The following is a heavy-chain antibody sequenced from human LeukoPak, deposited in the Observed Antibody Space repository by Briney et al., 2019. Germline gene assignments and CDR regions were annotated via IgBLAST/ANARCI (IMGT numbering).Heavy chain of an antibody. D-gene: IGHD3-22*01. J-gene: IGHJ4*02. V-gene: IGHV3-30*18. CDR3: AKGGITMIVVVTDFDY. CDR2: ISYDGSNK. CDR1: GFTFSSYG. Sequence: GGSLRLSCAASGFTFSSYGMHWVRQAPGKGLEWVAVISYDGSNKYYADSVKGRFTISRDNSKNTLYLQMNSLRAEDTAVYYCAKGGITMIVVVTDFDYWGQGTLATVSS.